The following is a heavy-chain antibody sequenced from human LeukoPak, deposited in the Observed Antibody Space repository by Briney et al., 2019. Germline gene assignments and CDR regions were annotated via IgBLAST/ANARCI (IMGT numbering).Heavy chain of an antibody. V-gene: IGHV3-21*01. D-gene: IGHD1-26*01. CDR1: GFTFSTYN. Sequence: VGSLRLSCVASGFTFSTYNMNWVRQAPGKGLEWVSSITSSSIYIYYADSVKGRFTISRDDAKNSLYLQMNSLRAEDTAVYYCARDGGATHSDYWGQGTLVTVSS. CDR3: ARDGGATHSDY. J-gene: IGHJ4*02. CDR2: ITSSSIYI.